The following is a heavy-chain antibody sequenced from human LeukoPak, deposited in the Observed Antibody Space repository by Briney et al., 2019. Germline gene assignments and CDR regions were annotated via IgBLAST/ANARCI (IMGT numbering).Heavy chain of an antibody. V-gene: IGHV3-30-3*01. J-gene: IGHJ4*02. CDR1: GFTFSSYA. D-gene: IGHD4-23*01. CDR2: ISYDGSNK. Sequence: GGSLRLSCAASGFTFSSYAMSWIRQAPGKGLEWVAVISYDGSNKYYADSVKGRFTISRDNSKNTLYLQMNSLRAEDTAVYYCAREDYGGNSAGYYFDYWGQGTLVTVSS. CDR3: AREDYGGNSAGYYFDY.